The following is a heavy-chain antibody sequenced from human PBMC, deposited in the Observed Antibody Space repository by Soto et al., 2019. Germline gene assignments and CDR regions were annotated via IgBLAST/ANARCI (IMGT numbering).Heavy chain of an antibody. J-gene: IGHJ4*02. CDR3: ARGYYYDSLRLDS. D-gene: IGHD3-22*01. Sequence: PSETLSLTCVVYCGSFSTYYWSWIRQPQGTGLEWIGEINQSGSTNYNPSLKSRVTMSLAPSKKQFSLKMTSVTAADTAVYYCARGYYYDSLRLDSWGQGTLVTVSS. CDR2: INQSGST. V-gene: IGHV4-34*01. CDR1: CGSFSTYY.